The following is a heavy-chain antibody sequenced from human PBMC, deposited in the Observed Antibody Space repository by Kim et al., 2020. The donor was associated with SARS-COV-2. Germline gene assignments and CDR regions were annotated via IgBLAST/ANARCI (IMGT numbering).Heavy chain of an antibody. Sequence: GGSLRLSCAVSGFTFKSHGMHWVRQVIGKGLEWISIIETGGETYYADSVKGRFTTSREKATNSLYLQMSSLRVADTGVYYCVRDGSGSLPYSMDVWGQGTAVTVSS. CDR2: IETGGET. J-gene: IGHJ6*02. V-gene: IGHV3-13*01. D-gene: IGHD3-10*01. CDR1: GFTFKSHG. CDR3: VRDGSGSLPYSMDV.